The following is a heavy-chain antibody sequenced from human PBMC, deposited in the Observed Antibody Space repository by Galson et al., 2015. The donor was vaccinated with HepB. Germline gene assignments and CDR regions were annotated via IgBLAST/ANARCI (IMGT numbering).Heavy chain of an antibody. CDR2: INSDSTYI. Sequence: LRLSCAASGFTFNDYNMIWVRQAPGKGLEWVSSINSDSTYIYYADSVRGRFTISRDNAKNSLYLQMDSLRVEDTAIYYCARDPPLGAPFDYWGQGTLVTVSS. J-gene: IGHJ4*02. V-gene: IGHV3-21*01. D-gene: IGHD3-16*01. CDR1: GFTFNDYN. CDR3: ARDPPLGAPFDY.